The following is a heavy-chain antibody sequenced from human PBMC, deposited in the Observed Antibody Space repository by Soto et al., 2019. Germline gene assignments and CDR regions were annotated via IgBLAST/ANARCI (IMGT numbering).Heavy chain of an antibody. D-gene: IGHD2-21*02. CDR1: GGTFSSYA. J-gene: IGHJ4*02. Sequence: ASVKVSCKASGGTFSSYAISWVRQAPGQGLEWMGGIIPIFGTANYAQKFQGRVTITADESTSTAYMELSSLRSEDTAVYYCARKSCGGDCLDYWGQGTLVTVSS. CDR3: ARKSCGGDCLDY. CDR2: IIPIFGTA. V-gene: IGHV1-69*13.